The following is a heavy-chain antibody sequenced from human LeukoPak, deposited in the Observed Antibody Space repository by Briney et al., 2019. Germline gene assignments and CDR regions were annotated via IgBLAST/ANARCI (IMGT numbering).Heavy chain of an antibody. D-gene: IGHD3-22*01. J-gene: IGHJ6*03. CDR3: AKQTDHYYDSSGYYYMDV. CDR1: GFTFRNYW. Sequence: PGGSLRLLCAPSGFTFRNYWMNWVRQAPGKGLEWVAFIRYDGSNKYYADSVKGRFTISRDNSKNTLYLQMNSLRAEDTAVYYCAKQTDHYYDSSGYYYMDVWGKGTTVTVSS. CDR2: IRYDGSNK. V-gene: IGHV3-30*02.